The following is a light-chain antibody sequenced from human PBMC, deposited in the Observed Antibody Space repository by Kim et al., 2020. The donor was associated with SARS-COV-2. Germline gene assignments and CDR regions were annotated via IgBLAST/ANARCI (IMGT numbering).Light chain of an antibody. V-gene: IGKV3-15*01. CDR2: GAS. CDR3: QQYYNWPPLT. Sequence: SQGERATLPCRASQSVSSNLAWYQQKPGQAPRLLIYGASTRATGIPATFSGSGSGTEFTLTISSLQSEDFAVYYCQQYYNWPPLTFGGGTKVDIK. CDR1: QSVSSN. J-gene: IGKJ4*01.